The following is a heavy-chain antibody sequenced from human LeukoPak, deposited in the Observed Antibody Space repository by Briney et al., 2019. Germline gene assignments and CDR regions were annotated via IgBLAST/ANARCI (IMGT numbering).Heavy chain of an antibody. Sequence: PSQTLSLTCTVSGGSISSGSYYWSWIRQPARKGLEWIGRIYTSGSTNYNPSLKSRVTISVDTSKNQFSLKLSSVTAADTAVYYCARGPTTVANFDYWGQGTLVTVSS. CDR2: IYTSGST. CDR3: ARGPTTVANFDY. CDR1: GGSISSGSYY. J-gene: IGHJ4*02. V-gene: IGHV4-61*02. D-gene: IGHD4-23*01.